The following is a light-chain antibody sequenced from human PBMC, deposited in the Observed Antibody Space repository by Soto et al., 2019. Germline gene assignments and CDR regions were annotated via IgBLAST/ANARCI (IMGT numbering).Light chain of an antibody. CDR2: DVS. J-gene: IGLJ3*02. CDR3: ISYAGSSIWV. Sequence: QSALTQPPSASGSPGQSVTISCTGTSSDVGTYNYVSWYQQHPGKAPKLMIYDVSKRPSGVPDRFSGSKSGNTASLTVSGLQAEDEADYYCISYAGSSIWVFGGGNKVTVL. CDR1: SSDVGTYNY. V-gene: IGLV2-8*01.